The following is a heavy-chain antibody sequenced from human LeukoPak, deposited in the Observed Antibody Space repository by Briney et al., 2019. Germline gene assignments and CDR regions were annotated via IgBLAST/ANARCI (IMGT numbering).Heavy chain of an antibody. J-gene: IGHJ6*02. V-gene: IGHV1-18*01. Sequence: ASLKVSCKASGYTFTSYGISWVRQAPGQGLEWMGWISPFNGNTNNEQKVQGRVTMTTDTSTSTVYMELRSLRSDDTAVYYCARDLDIVVVAAALRHYGLDVWGQGTTVTVSS. CDR1: GYTFTSYG. D-gene: IGHD2-15*01. CDR3: ARDLDIVVVAAALRHYGLDV. CDR2: ISPFNGNT.